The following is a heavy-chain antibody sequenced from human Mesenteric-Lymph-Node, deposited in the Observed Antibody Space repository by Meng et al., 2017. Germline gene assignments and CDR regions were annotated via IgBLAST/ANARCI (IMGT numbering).Heavy chain of an antibody. CDR3: ARGGRDGYNFPHFSYFPFDY. V-gene: IGHV3-33*01. Sequence: GESLKISCAASGFTFSSYGMHWVRQAPGKGLEWVAVIWYDGSNKYYADSVKGRFTISRDNAKNSLYLQMNSLRAEDTAVYYCARGGRDGYNFPHFSYFPFDYWGQGTLVTVSS. CDR2: IWYDGSNK. CDR1: GFTFSSYG. J-gene: IGHJ4*02. D-gene: IGHD5-24*01.